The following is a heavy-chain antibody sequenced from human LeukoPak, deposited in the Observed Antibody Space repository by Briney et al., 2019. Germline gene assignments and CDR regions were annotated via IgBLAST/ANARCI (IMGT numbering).Heavy chain of an antibody. CDR2: IYYSGST. CDR1: GGSVSSSSFY. J-gene: IGHJ4*02. D-gene: IGHD3-10*01. CDR3: ARLRYYSGSGPPWYFDY. V-gene: IGHV4-39*01. Sequence: SETLSLTCTVSGGSVSSSSFYWGWIRQPPGKGLEWIGSIYYSGSTYYNPSLKSRVTISVDTSKNQFSLRLSSVTAADTAPHYCARLRYYSGSGPPWYFDYWGQGTLVTVSS.